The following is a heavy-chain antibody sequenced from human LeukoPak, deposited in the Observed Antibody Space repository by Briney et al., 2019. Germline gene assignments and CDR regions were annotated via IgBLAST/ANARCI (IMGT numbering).Heavy chain of an antibody. CDR1: GGSFSGYY. V-gene: IGHV4-34*01. J-gene: IGHJ4*02. Sequence: SETLSLTCAVYGGSFSGYYWSWIRQPPGKGLEWIGEINHSGSTNYNPSLKSRVTMSVDTSKSQFSLKVSSVTAADTAVYYCARTEYYFDHWGQGTLVTVSS. CDR2: INHSGST. CDR3: ARTEYYFDH. D-gene: IGHD1-14*01.